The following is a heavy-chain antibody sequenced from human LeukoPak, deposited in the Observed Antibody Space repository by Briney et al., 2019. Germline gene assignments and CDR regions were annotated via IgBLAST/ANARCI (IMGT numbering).Heavy chain of an antibody. V-gene: IGHV3-30*03. D-gene: IGHD3-10*01. J-gene: IGHJ4*02. CDR3: ARVLWFGEPYFDY. CDR1: GGSISTYY. Sequence: LSLTCTVSGGSISTYYWSWVRQPPGKGLEWVAVISYDGSNKYYADSVKGRFTISRDNSKNTLYLQMNSLRAEDTAVYYCARVLWFGEPYFDYWGQGTLVTVSS. CDR2: ISYDGSNK.